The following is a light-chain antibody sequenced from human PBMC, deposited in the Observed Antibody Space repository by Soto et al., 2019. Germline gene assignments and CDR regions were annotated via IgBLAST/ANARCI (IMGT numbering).Light chain of an antibody. CDR2: YXX. V-gene: IGLV3-21*04. J-gene: IGLJ2*01. CDR1: NIGSKS. CDR3: QVWDSSSDHVV. Sequence: SYELTQPPSVSVAPGKTARITCGGNNIGSKSVHWYQQKPGQAPVLVIYYXXXRXSGXPXXXXXXXSGNTATLTISRVEAGDEADYYCQVWDSSSDHVVFGGGTKLTVL.